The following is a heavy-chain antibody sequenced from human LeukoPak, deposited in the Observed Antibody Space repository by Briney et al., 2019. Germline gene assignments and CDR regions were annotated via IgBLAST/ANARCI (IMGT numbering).Heavy chain of an antibody. CDR1: GGSIISYY. V-gene: IGHV4-59*01. J-gene: IGHJ6*03. Sequence: PSENLSLTGTGFGGSIISYYWSWIRQPPGKGLDWIGYIYYIGCTNYNPSLKSRVTISVDTSKNQLSLKLSSVTAADTAVYYCARGRNYYDSSGYPTSYYYYYMDVWGKGTTVTISS. CDR3: ARGRNYYDSSGYPTSYYYYYMDV. CDR2: IYYIGCT. D-gene: IGHD3-22*01.